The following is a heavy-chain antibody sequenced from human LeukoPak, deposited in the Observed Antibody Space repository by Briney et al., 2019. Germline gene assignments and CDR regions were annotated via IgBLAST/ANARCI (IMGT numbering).Heavy chain of an antibody. CDR1: GGSISSYY. CDR3: ATSKLQLFPFDY. V-gene: IGHV4-59*08. CDR2: IYYSGST. D-gene: IGHD3-10*01. Sequence: KTSEALSLTCTVSGGSISSYYWSWIRQPPGEGLEWIGYIYYSGSTNYNPSLKSRVTISVDTSKNQFSLKLSSVTAADTAVYYCATSKLQLFPFDYWGQGTLVTVSS. J-gene: IGHJ4*02.